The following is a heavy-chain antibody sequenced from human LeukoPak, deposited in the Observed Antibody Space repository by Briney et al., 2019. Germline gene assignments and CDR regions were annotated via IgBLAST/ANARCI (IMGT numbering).Heavy chain of an antibody. V-gene: IGHV3-30-3*01. Sequence: GGSLRLSCAASGFTFSSYWMSWVRQSPGKGLEWVAVISYDGSDKYYADSVKGRFTISRDNSKNTLYLQMNSLRAEDTAVYYCARDYYGSGSYYTPFGYWGQGTLVTVSS. CDR2: ISYDGSDK. CDR3: ARDYYGSGSYYTPFGY. CDR1: GFTFSSYW. J-gene: IGHJ4*02. D-gene: IGHD3-10*01.